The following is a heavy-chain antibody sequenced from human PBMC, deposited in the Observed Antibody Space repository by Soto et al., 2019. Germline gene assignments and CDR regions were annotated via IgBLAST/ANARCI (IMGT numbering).Heavy chain of an antibody. J-gene: IGHJ4*02. D-gene: IGHD3-22*01. Sequence: ASVKVSCTASGYTFTSYDLSWVRQAPGQGLEWMGWISAYNGNTNYAQKLQGRVTMTTDTSTSTVYMELRSLRSDDTSVYYCARSGSSGYXLDYWGQGTLVTVSS. V-gene: IGHV1-18*01. CDR3: ARSGSSGYXLDY. CDR2: ISAYNGNT. CDR1: GYTFTSYD.